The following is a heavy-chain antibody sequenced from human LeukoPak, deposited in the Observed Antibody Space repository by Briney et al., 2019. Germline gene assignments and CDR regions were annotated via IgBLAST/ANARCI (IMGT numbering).Heavy chain of an antibody. CDR1: GYNFPTYW. J-gene: IGHJ5*02. CDR3: ARGKSSSGRFDL. V-gene: IGHV5-51*01. D-gene: IGHD6-13*01. CDR2: IYPDDSDT. Sequence: GESLKISCKGSGYNFPTYWIGWVRQMPGKGLEWIGIIYPDDSDTRYSPSFQGQVSISADKSISTAYLQWSSLRASDTALYYCARGKSSSGRFDLWGQGTRVIISS.